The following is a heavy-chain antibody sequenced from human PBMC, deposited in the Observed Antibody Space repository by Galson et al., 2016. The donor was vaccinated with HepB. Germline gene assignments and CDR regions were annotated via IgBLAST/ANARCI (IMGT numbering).Heavy chain of an antibody. Sequence: SETLSLTCGVSGGSISSSHWWIWVRQPPGKGLQWIGEIYHSGSTNYSPSLQSRVTISVDTSKNHFSLKLSSVTAADTAVYYWARGYRYRGSYQFWFDPWGQGTLVTVSS. CDR2: IYHSGST. V-gene: IGHV4-4*02. J-gene: IGHJ5*02. D-gene: IGHD1-26*01. CDR1: GGSISSSHW. CDR3: ARGYRYRGSYQFWFDP.